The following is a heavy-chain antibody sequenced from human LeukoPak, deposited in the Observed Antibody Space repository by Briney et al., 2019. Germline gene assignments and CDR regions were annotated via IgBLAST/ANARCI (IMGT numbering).Heavy chain of an antibody. V-gene: IGHV2-70*11. J-gene: IGHJ3*02. D-gene: IGHD3-22*01. CDR2: IDWDDDK. Sequence: SGPTLVNPTQTLTLTCTFSGFSLSTSGMCVSWIRQPPGKALEWLARIDWDDDKYYSTSLKTRLTISKDTSKNQVVLRMTSMDPVDTATYYCARIRYYYDSSGYYSDIWGQGTTVTVSS. CDR3: ARIRYYYDSSGYYSDI. CDR1: GFSLSTSGMC.